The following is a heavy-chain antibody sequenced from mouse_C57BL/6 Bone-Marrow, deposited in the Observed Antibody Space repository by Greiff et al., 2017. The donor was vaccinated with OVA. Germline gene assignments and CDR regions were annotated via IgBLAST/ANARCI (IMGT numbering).Heavy chain of an antibody. CDR2: INPNNGGT. D-gene: IGHD4-1*01. CDR1: GYTFTDYY. Sequence: VQLQQSGPELVKPGASVKISCKASGYTFTDYYMNWVKQSHGKSLEWIGDINPNNGGTSYNQKFKGKATLTVDKSSSTAYMELRSLTSADSAVYYCARSGGAYWGQGTLVTVSA. CDR3: ARSGGAY. J-gene: IGHJ3*01. V-gene: IGHV1-26*01.